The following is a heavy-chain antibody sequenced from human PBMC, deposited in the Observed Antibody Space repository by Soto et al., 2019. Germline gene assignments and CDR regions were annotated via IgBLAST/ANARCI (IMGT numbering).Heavy chain of an antibody. D-gene: IGHD3-10*01. J-gene: IGHJ4*02. CDR2: IYYSGTT. CDR3: ARAPYGSGTKPYYFDY. Sequence: PSETLSLTCTVSGDSITSNSYFWAWIRQPPGKGLEWIGSIYYSGTTYYNSSLKSRVTISVDRSKNQISLKLSSVTAADTAVYYCARAPYGSGTKPYYFDYWGQGTLVTVSS. V-gene: IGHV4-39*07. CDR1: GDSITSNSYF.